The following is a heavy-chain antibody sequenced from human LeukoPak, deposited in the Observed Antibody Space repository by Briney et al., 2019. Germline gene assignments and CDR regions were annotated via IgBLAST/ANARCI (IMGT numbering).Heavy chain of an antibody. CDR1: GFTFSSYS. Sequence: GGSLRLSCAASGFTFSSYSMNWVRQAPGKGLEWVSSISASSIYIYYADSVKGRFTISRDNAKKSVHLQMNSLRAEDTAVYYCARGAGYSGYDTRFYYYYMDVWGKGTTVTISS. J-gene: IGHJ6*03. CDR2: ISASSIYI. V-gene: IGHV3-21*01. CDR3: ARGAGYSGYDTRFYYYYMDV. D-gene: IGHD5-12*01.